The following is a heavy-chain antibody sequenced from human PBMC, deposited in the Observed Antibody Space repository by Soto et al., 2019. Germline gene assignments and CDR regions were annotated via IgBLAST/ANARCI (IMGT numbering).Heavy chain of an antibody. Sequence: QLQLQESGPGLVKPSETLSLTCTVSGGSISSSSYYWGWIRQPPGKGLEWIGSIYYSGSTYYNPSLKSRVTISVDTSKNQFSLKLSSVTAADTAVYYCARQKGNDVERGAFDIWGQGTMVTVSS. CDR1: GGSISSSSYY. D-gene: IGHD1-1*01. V-gene: IGHV4-39*01. J-gene: IGHJ3*02. CDR3: ARQKGNDVERGAFDI. CDR2: IYYSGST.